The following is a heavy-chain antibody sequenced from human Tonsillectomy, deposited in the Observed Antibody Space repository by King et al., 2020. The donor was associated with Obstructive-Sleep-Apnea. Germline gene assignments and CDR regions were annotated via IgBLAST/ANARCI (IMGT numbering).Heavy chain of an antibody. CDR3: AKDRMVRSYNWFDP. CDR1: GFTFSSYA. J-gene: IGHJ5*02. CDR2: ISGSGGSP. Sequence: EVQLVESGGGLVQPGGSLRLSCAASGFTFSSYAMSWVRQAPGMGLEWVSAISGSGGSPFYADSVQGRFTISRDNSKNTLYLQMNSLSAEDTAVYYCAKDRMVRSYNWFDPWGQGTLVTVSS. V-gene: IGHV3-23*04. D-gene: IGHD3-10*01.